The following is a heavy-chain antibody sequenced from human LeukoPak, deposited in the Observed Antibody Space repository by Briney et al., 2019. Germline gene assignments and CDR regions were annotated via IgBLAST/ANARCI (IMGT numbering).Heavy chain of an antibody. J-gene: IGHJ4*02. CDR3: ARGLRSSYQFDY. CDR1: GFTFSSYS. Sequence: PGGSLRLSCAASGFTFSSYSMNWVRQAPGKGLEWVSSISSSSSYIYYADSVKGRFTISRDNSKNTLYLQMNSLRAEDTAVYYCARGLRSSYQFDYWGQGTLVTVSS. V-gene: IGHV3-21*01. D-gene: IGHD2-2*01. CDR2: ISSSSSYI.